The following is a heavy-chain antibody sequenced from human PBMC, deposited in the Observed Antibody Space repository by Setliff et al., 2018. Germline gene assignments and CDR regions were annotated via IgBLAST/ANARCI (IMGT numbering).Heavy chain of an antibody. CDR2: INAANGNT. Sequence: ASVKVSCKASGYTFSSYGVHWVRQAPGQRLEWMGWINAANGNTKYSQKFQGRVTITRDTSASTVYMELSSLRYEDTAVYYCARYITGTTPADYWGREPWSPSPQ. D-gene: IGHD1-7*01. CDR3: ARYITGTTPADY. CDR1: GYTFSSYG. V-gene: IGHV1-3*01. J-gene: IGHJ4*02.